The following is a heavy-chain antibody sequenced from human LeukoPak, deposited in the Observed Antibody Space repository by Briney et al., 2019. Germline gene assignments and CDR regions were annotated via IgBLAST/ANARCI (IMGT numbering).Heavy chain of an antibody. V-gene: IGHV4-59*01. CDR1: GGSISSYY. CDR2: IYYSGST. D-gene: IGHD6-13*01. CDR3: ARGLPYSSSWYRNYYYYMDV. Sequence: SETLSLTCAVSGGSISSYYWSWIRQPPGKGLEWIGYIYYSGSTNYNPSLKSRVTISVDTSKNQFSLKLSSVTAADTAVYYCARGLPYSSSWYRNYYYYMDVWGKGTTVTISS. J-gene: IGHJ6*03.